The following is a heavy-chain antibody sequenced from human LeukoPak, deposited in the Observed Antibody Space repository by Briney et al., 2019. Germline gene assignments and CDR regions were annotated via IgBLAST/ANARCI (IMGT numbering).Heavy chain of an antibody. CDR2: IWYRGS. CDR1: GFTFSDFG. Sequence: GGSLRLSCAASGFTFSDFGMHWVRQTPDKGLEWVALIWYRGSYYADSVKGRFFVSRDNSKNTLYLQMNSLRMEDTAIYYCARLESGWLDSWGQGSLVTVSS. CDR3: ARLESGWLDS. V-gene: IGHV3-33*01. J-gene: IGHJ4*02. D-gene: IGHD6-19*01.